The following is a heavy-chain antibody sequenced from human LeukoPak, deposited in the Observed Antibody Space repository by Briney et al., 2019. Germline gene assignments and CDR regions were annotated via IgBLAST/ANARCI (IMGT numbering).Heavy chain of an antibody. D-gene: IGHD5-18*01. CDR3: ARVSGYHESRIDY. Sequence: GGSLRLSCAAAGFTFSDYYMSWIRQAPGRGLEWVSYISNSSSYKNYADSVKGRFTISRDNAKNSLYLQMNSLSAKDTDVYLYARVSGYHESRIDYWGQGTLVTVSS. CDR2: ISNSSSYK. J-gene: IGHJ4*01. V-gene: IGHV3-11*05. CDR1: GFTFSDYY.